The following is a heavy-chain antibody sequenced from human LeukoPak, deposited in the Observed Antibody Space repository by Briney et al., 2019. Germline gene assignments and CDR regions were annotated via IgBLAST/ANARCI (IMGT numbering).Heavy chain of an antibody. CDR2: ISAYKGNT. V-gene: IGHV1-18*01. CDR1: GYTFTSDG. D-gene: IGHD2-21*02. CDR3: ARDCGGDCPPRFGH. Sequence: ASVKVSCKASGYTFTSDGISGVRQAPGQGLEWRGWISAYKGNTNYAQRYQGRVIMTTDTYTRIAYMELRSLRSDDTAVYYCARDCGGDCPPRFGHWGQGTLVTVSS. J-gene: IGHJ4*02.